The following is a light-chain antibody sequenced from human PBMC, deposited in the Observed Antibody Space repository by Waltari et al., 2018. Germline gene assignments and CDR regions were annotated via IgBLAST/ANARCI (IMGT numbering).Light chain of an antibody. CDR3: CSYVGSSTFNVV. CDR1: TSDVGSHHF. J-gene: IGLJ2*01. Sequence: QSALTQLASVSGSPGQLITIHCPRTTSDVGSHHFVSRYQHHPCKAPKLIIYEVSKRPSGDSNRFAVSKSVNTASLTISGLQAEDEADYYCCSYVGSSTFNVVFGGGTKLTVL. CDR2: EVS. V-gene: IGLV2-23*02.